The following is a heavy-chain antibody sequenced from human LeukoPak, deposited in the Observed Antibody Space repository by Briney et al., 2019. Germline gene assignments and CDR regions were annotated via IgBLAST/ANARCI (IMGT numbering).Heavy chain of an antibody. V-gene: IGHV4-59*01. CDR2: IYYSGST. D-gene: IGHD3-10*01. Sequence: SETLSLTCTVSGGSISSYYWSWIRQPPGKGLEWLGYIYYSGSTNYNPSLKSRVTISVDTSKNQFSLKLSSVTAADTAVYYCARVRGDYGSLQDPTDLDYWGQGTLVTVSS. CDR1: GGSISSYY. J-gene: IGHJ4*02. CDR3: ARVRGDYGSLQDPTDLDY.